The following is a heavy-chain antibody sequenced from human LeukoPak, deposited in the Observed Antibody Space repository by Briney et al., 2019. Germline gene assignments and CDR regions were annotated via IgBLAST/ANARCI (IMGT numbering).Heavy chain of an antibody. D-gene: IGHD6-13*01. Sequence: GGSLRLSCAASGFIFSDYYMGWVRQAPGKGLEWVSYISNKGCSSTTYYADSVKGRFTISRDDAQNSLYLQMNSLRADDTAVYYCAKDILAAGLFFDYWGQGILVTVSS. V-gene: IGHV3-11*01. J-gene: IGHJ4*02. CDR1: GFIFSDYY. CDR2: ISNKGCSSTT. CDR3: AKDILAAGLFFDY.